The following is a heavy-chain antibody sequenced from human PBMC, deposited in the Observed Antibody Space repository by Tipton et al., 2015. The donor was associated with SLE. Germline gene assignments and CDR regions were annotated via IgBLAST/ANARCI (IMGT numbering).Heavy chain of an antibody. CDR1: GGSISGYY. V-gene: IGHV4-59*12. Sequence: GLVKPSETLSLTCTVSGGSISGYYWSWIRQPPGKGLEWIGYIFYSGSAYYNPSLNSRVTMSVDTSNNQFALKLTSVTAADTAVYYCARSREGYNYYYGMDVWGQGTTVTVSS. CDR2: IFYSGSA. J-gene: IGHJ6*02. CDR3: ARSREGYNYYYGMDV. D-gene: IGHD5-24*01.